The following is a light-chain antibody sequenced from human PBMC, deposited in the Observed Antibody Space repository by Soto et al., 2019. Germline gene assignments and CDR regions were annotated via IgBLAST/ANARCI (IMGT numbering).Light chain of an antibody. V-gene: IGKV3-11*01. CDR3: QQRSNWPST. CDR1: QSVSGY. J-gene: IGKJ4*01. Sequence: EIVLTQSPATLTSSLGERGTLSGRASQSVSGYLAWYQQKPGQAPRLLMYDASNWATGIPARFSGSGSGTEFTLTISSLEPGDFAAYYCQQRSNWPSTFGGGTKVEIK. CDR2: DAS.